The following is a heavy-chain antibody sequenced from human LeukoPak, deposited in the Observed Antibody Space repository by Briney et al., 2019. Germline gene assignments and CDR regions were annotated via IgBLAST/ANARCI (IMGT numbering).Heavy chain of an antibody. D-gene: IGHD6-13*01. J-gene: IGHJ6*02. CDR1: GFTFSSYA. V-gene: IGHV3-23*01. CDR3: ARDRIAAAGTGWAYYYYYGMDV. Sequence: PGGSLRLSCAASGFTFSSYAMSWVRQAPGKGLEWVSAISGSGGSTYYADSVKGRFTISRDNSKNTLYLQMNSLRAEDTAVYYCARDRIAAAGTGWAYYYYYGMDVWGQGTTVTVSS. CDR2: ISGSGGST.